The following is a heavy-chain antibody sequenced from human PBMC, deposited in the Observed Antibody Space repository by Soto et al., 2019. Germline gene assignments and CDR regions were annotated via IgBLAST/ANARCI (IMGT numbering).Heavy chain of an antibody. J-gene: IGHJ6*02. CDR1: GFTFSDYY. D-gene: IGHD2-2*01. CDR3: ARDRYCSSTSCYPYYYYYYGMDV. Sequence: GGSLRLSCAASGFTFSDYYMSWIRQAPGKGLEWVSYTSSSGSTIYYADSVKGRFTISRDNAKNSLYLQMNSLRAEDTAVYYCARDRYCSSTSCYPYYYYYYGMDVWGQGTTVTVSS. CDR2: TSSSGSTI. V-gene: IGHV3-11*01.